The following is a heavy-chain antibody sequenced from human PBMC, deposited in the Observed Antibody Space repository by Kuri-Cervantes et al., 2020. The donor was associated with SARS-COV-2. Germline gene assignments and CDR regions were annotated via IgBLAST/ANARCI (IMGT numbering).Heavy chain of an antibody. CDR3: ARDGYFDWLFQGDYFDY. Sequence: SLKISCAASGFTFDDYAMHWVRQAPGKGLEWVSGISWNSGSIGHADSVKGRFTISRDNSKNTLYLQMNSLRAEDTAVYYCARDGYFDWLFQGDYFDYWGQGTLVTVSS. CDR1: GFTFDDYA. CDR2: ISWNSGSI. J-gene: IGHJ4*02. V-gene: IGHV3-9*01. D-gene: IGHD3-9*01.